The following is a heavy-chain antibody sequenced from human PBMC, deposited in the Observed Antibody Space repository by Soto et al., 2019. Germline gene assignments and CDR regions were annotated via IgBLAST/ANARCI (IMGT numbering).Heavy chain of an antibody. J-gene: IGHJ4*02. V-gene: IGHV3-23*01. CDR2: ISGSGGST. CDR1: GFTFSSYA. Sequence: LRLSCAASGFTFSSYAMSWVRQAPGKGLEWVSAISGSGGSTYYADSVKGRFTISRDNSKSTLYLQMNSLRADDTAVYYCAKRRTSGWYYFDYWGQGTLVTVSS. D-gene: IGHD6-19*01. CDR3: AKRRTSGWYYFDY.